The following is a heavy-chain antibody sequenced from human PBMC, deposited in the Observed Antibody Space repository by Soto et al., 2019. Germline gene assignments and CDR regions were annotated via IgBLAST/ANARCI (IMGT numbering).Heavy chain of an antibody. CDR2: IDHSGST. D-gene: IGHD5-12*01. CDR1: GDSFSSSNW. V-gene: IGHV4-4*02. CDR3: ARDQGYGFDY. J-gene: IGHJ4*02. Sequence: QVQLQQSGPGLVKPSGTLSLTCAVSGDSFSSSNWWHWVRQPPGKGLEWIAEIDHSGSTNYNPSLKSRVTISVDKSKNQFSLKLSSVTAADTTMYYCARDQGYGFDYWGQGTLGTVS.